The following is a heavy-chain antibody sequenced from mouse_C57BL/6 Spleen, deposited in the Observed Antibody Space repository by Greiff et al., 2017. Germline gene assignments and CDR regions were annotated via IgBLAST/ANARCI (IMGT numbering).Heavy chain of an antibody. D-gene: IGHD1-1*01. J-gene: IGHJ1*03. V-gene: IGHV1-61*01. CDR1: GYTFTSYW. Sequence: QVQLQQPGAELVRPGSSVKLSCKASGYTFTSYWMDWVKQRPGQGLEWIGNIYPSDSETHYNQKFKDKATLTVDKSSSTAYMQLSSLTSEDSAVXYCASFYYGSSPSYWYFDVWGTGTTVTVSA. CDR2: IYPSDSET. CDR3: ASFYYGSSPSYWYFDV.